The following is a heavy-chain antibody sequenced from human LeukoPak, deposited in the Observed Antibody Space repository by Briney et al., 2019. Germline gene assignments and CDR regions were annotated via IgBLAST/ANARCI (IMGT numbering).Heavy chain of an antibody. J-gene: IGHJ4*02. D-gene: IGHD5-12*01. CDR1: GFTFSSYG. CDR2: ISYDGSNK. V-gene: IGHV3-30*18. Sequence: GGSLRLSCAASGFTFSSYGMHWVRQAPGKGLEWVAVISYDGSNKYYADSVKGRFTISRDNSKNTLYLQMNSLRAEDTAVYYCAKDRHYRGYSGYGPDYWGQGTLVTVSS. CDR3: AKDRHYRGYSGYGPDY.